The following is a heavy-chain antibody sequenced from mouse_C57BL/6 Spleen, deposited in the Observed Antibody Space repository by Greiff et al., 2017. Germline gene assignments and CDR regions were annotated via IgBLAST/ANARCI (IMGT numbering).Heavy chain of an antibody. CDR2: INPGSGGT. Sequence: VQLQQSGAELVRPGTSVKVSCKASGYAFTNYLIEWVKQRPGQGLEWIGVINPGSGGTNYNEKFKGKATLTADKSSSTAYMQLSSLTSEDSAVYFCATRDYYGSSTPFAYWGQGTLVTVSA. D-gene: IGHD1-1*01. CDR1: GYAFTNYL. V-gene: IGHV1-54*01. CDR3: ATRDYYGSSTPFAY. J-gene: IGHJ3*01.